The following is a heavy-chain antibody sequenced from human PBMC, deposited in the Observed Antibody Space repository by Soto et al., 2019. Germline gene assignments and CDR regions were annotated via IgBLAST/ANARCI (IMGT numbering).Heavy chain of an antibody. D-gene: IGHD6-19*01. Sequence: EVQLLESGGGLLKPGGPRSPSFEPSGFNFKKFAWGWFRQPPGEGLEWVSGISCCGGSTSYADSVKGRFTLARDDSKNTLSLHLNSLRFEDTARYFCAKADGEQWLIPHLDNWGQGTLVTVS. V-gene: IGHV3-23*01. CDR1: GFNFKKFA. J-gene: IGHJ4*02. CDR2: ISCCGGST. CDR3: AKADGEQWLIPHLDN.